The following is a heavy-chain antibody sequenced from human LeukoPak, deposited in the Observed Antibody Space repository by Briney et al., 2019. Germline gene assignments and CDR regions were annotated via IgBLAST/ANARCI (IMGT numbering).Heavy chain of an antibody. J-gene: IGHJ5*02. CDR2: IYYSGNT. V-gene: IGHV4-59*08. CDR1: GGSISSYY. Sequence: PSETLSLTCTVSGGSISSYYWTWIRQPPGKGLEWIGYIYYSGNTKYNPSLKSRVTMSVDTSKNRFSLKLSSVTAADTAVYYCARHRGYCSSTSCSYNWFDPWGQGTLVTVSS. D-gene: IGHD2-2*03. CDR3: ARHRGYCSSTSCSYNWFDP.